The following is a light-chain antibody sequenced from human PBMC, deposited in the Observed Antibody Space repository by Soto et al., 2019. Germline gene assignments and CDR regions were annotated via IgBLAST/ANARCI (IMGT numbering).Light chain of an antibody. J-gene: IGKJ1*01. Sequence: EIVLTQSPGTLSLSPGERATLSCRASQSVSSSYLAWYQQKPGQAPRLLIYGASSRATGIPDRFSGSGSGTDFTLTISRLEPADFAVYYCHQYGSSPPTFGQGTKVEIK. CDR2: GAS. CDR1: QSVSSSY. V-gene: IGKV3-20*01. CDR3: HQYGSSPPT.